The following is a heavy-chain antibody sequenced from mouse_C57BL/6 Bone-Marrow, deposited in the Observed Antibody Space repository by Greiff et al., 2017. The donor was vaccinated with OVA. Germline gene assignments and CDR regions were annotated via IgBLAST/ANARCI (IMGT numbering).Heavy chain of an antibody. V-gene: IGHV1-55*01. CDR1: GYTFTSYW. Sequence: QVQLQQPGAELVKPGASVKMSCKASGYTFTSYWITWVKQRPGQGLEWIGDIYPGSGSTNYNEKFKSKATLTVDTSSGTAYMQLSSLTSEDSAVYYCARKHYDYDRAMDYWGQGTSVTVSS. CDR2: IYPGSGST. J-gene: IGHJ4*01. D-gene: IGHD2-4*01. CDR3: ARKHYDYDRAMDY.